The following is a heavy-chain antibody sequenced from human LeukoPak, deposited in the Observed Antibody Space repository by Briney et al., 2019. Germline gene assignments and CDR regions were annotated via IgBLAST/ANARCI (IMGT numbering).Heavy chain of an antibody. CDR2: ISLTGDST. Sequence: PGGSLRLSCVASGFTLSNHAMHWVRQGPGKGLEYVSAISLTGDSTYYANSVEGRFTISRDDSKNTLYLQMGSLRTEDMAVYYCARSYASGIHYMDVWGKGSTVTVSS. CDR1: GFTLSNHA. V-gene: IGHV3-64*01. CDR3: ARSYASGIHYMDV. J-gene: IGHJ6*03. D-gene: IGHD3-10*01.